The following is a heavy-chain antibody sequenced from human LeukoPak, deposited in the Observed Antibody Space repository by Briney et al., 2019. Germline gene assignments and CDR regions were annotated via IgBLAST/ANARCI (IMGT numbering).Heavy chain of an antibody. D-gene: IGHD3-9*01. CDR1: GFSVSNNY. V-gene: IGHV3-66*01. Sequence: GGSLRLSCAASGFSVSNNYMSWVRQAPGKGLEWVSVIYSGGSTFYADSVKGRFTISRDNSKNTLYLQMNTLRADDTAVYYCARGGLAYFDWLSPDDYWGQGTLVTVSS. CDR2: IYSGGST. J-gene: IGHJ4*02. CDR3: ARGGLAYFDWLSPDDY.